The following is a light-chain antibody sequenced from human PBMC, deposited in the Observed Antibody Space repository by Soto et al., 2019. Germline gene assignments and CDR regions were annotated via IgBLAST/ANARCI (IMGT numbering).Light chain of an antibody. CDR3: QQYDNGLIT. CDR2: DAS. Sequence: DIQMVQSLSSLCSYVVDRLSIIRTASHDIRKYLNWYKMKPGKAPNLLIYDASNLEPGVPSRVSASGSGTDVTFTINSLQPEDIATDYGQQYDNGLITFGQGTRLEIK. V-gene: IGKV1-33*01. J-gene: IGKJ5*01. CDR1: HDIRKY.